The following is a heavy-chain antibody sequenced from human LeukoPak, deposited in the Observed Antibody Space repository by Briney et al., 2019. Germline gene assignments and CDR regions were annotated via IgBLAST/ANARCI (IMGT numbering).Heavy chain of an antibody. Sequence: GGSLRLSCAASGFILSNYAMHWVRQPAGKGLEWVSALGTAGDTFYPGSVKGRFTISRDNSKNTLYLQMESLRAEDTAVYYCARGGDMVGTTKVPFDYWGQGTLVTVSS. D-gene: IGHD1-26*01. CDR1: GFILSNYA. J-gene: IGHJ4*02. V-gene: IGHV3-13*01. CDR2: LGTAGDT. CDR3: ARGGDMVGTTKVPFDY.